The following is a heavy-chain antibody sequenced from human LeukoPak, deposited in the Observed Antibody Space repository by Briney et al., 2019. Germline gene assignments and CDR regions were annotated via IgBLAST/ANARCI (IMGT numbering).Heavy chain of an antibody. CDR2: IYYSGST. CDR1: GGSISSYY. V-gene: IGHV4-59*08. D-gene: IGHD2-8*01. J-gene: IGHJ4*02. Sequence: TSETLSLTCTVSGGSISSYYWSWIRQPPGKGLEWIGYIYYSGSTNYSPSLKSRVTISVDTSKNQFSLKLSSVTAADTAVYYCARSPTVYYDYDYWGQGTLVTVSS. CDR3: ARSPTVYYDYDY.